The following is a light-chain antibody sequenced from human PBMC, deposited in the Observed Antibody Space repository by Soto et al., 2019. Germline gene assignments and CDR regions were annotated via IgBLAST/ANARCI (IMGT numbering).Light chain of an antibody. J-gene: IGKJ1*01. Sequence: DIHMTHSPSTLSASVGDRFSITCWASQSISSWLAWYQQKPGKAPKLLIYDAFRLESGVPSRFSGSGSGTEFTLTISSLQPDDFATYYCQQYNSAWRFGRGTKVDIK. CDR2: DAF. CDR1: QSISSW. CDR3: QQYNSAWR. V-gene: IGKV1-5*01.